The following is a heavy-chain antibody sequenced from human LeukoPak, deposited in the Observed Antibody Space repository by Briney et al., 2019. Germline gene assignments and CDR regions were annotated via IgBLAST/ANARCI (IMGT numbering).Heavy chain of an antibody. D-gene: IGHD6-13*01. CDR2: IYSGGST. CDR1: GFTVSSNY. V-gene: IGHV3-53*01. Sequence: PGGSLTLSCAASGFTVSSNYMSWVRQAPGKGLEWVSVIYSGGSTYYADSVKGRFNISRDNSKNTLYLQMNSLRVEDTAVYYCVRDFVSSSWMGYWGQGTLDAVSS. J-gene: IGHJ4*02. CDR3: VRDFVSSSWMGY.